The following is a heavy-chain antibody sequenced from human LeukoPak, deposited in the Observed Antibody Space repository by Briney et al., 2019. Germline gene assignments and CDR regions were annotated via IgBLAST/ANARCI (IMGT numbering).Heavy chain of an antibody. CDR1: GFTFSSYS. CDR3: AKDFHIVVVPAALFDY. V-gene: IGHV3-21*04. J-gene: IGHJ4*02. D-gene: IGHD2-2*01. Sequence: GGSLRLSCAASGFTFSSYSMNWVRQAPGKGLEWVSSISSSSSYIYYADSVKGRFTISRDNSKNTLYLQMNSLRAEDTAVYYCAKDFHIVVVPAALFDYWGQGTLVTVSS. CDR2: ISSSSSYI.